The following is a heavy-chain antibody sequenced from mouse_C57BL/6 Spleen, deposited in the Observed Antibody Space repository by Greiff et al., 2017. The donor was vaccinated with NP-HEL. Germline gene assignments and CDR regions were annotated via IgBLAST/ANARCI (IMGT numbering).Heavy chain of an antibody. Sequence: VQLQQPGAELVRPGSSVKLSCKASGYTFTSYWMDWVKQRPGQGLEWIGNIYPSDSETHYNQKFKDKATLTVDKSSSTAYMQLSSLTSEDSAVYYCARRTTVVAGDYWGQGTTLTVSS. V-gene: IGHV1-61*01. CDR2: IYPSDSET. J-gene: IGHJ2*01. CDR1: GYTFTSYW. D-gene: IGHD1-1*01. CDR3: ARRTTVVAGDY.